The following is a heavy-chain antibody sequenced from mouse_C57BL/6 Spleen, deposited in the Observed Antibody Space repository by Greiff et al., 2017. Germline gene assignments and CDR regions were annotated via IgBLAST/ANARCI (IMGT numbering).Heavy chain of an antibody. CDR2: IDPETGGT. V-gene: IGHV1-15*01. J-gene: IGHJ3*01. CDR3: TRAGAD. Sequence: QVQLQQSGAELVRPGASVTLSCKASGYTFTDYEMHWVKQTPVHGLEWIGAIDPETGGTAYNQKFKGKAILTADKSSSTAYMELRSLTSEDSSVYYCTRAGADRGQGTLVTVAA. CDR1: GYTFTDYE.